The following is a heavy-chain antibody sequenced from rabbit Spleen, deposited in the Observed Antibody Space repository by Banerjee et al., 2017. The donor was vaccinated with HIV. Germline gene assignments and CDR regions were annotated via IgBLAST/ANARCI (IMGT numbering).Heavy chain of an antibody. D-gene: IGHD8-1*01. J-gene: IGHJ6*01. Sequence: QSLEESGGDLVKPGASLTLTCKASGFSFSSGYYMCWVRQAPGKGLEWIACIYGGSGVSTYYASWAKGRFTISKTSSTTVTLQMTSLTAADTATYFCAKTAYAGTGYGDPLKLWGPGTLVTVS. V-gene: IGHV1S40*01. CDR1: GFSFSSGYY. CDR3: AKTAYAGTGYGDPLKL. CDR2: IYGGSGVST.